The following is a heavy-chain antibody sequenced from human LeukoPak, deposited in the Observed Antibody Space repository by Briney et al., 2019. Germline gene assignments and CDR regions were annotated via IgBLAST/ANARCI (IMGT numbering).Heavy chain of an antibody. J-gene: IGHJ4*02. Sequence: RASVKVSCKASGYTFTSYGISWVRQAPGQGLEWMGWISAYNGNTNYAQKLQGRVTMTTDTSTSTAYMELRSLRSDDTVVYYCARDPIRSYGVLEDYYFDYWGQGTLVTVSS. V-gene: IGHV1-18*01. CDR3: ARDPIRSYGVLEDYYFDY. CDR1: GYTFTSYG. D-gene: IGHD4-17*01. CDR2: ISAYNGNT.